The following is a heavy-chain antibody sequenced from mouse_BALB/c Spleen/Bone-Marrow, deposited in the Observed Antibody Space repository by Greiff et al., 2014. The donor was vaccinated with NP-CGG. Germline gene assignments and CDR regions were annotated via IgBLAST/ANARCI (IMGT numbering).Heavy chain of an antibody. CDR2: ISHGGGTT. Sequence: DVKLVESGGGLVKPGGSLKLSCAASGFAFSSYDMSWVRQTPEKRLEWVAYISHGGGTTYYSDTVKGRFTISRDNAKNTLYLQMSSLKSEDTAIYYCTRHGGYYPYYYAMDYWGQRTSVTVSS. CDR1: GFAFSSYD. D-gene: IGHD2-3*01. V-gene: IGHV5-12-1*01. J-gene: IGHJ4*01. CDR3: TRHGGYYPYYYAMDY.